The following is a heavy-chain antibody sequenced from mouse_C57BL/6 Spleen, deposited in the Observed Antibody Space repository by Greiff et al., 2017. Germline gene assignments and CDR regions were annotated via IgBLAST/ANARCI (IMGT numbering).Heavy chain of an antibody. D-gene: IGHD3-1*01. CDR3: ARDGLTPYYFDY. V-gene: IGHV5-4*01. CDR1: GFTFSSYA. Sequence: EVKLQESGGGLVKPGGSLKLSCAASGFTFSSYAMSWVRQTPEKRLEWVATISDGGSYTYYPDNVKGRFTISRDNAKNNLYLQMSHLKSEDTAMYYCARDGLTPYYFDYWGQGTTLTVSS. CDR2: ISDGGSYT. J-gene: IGHJ2*01.